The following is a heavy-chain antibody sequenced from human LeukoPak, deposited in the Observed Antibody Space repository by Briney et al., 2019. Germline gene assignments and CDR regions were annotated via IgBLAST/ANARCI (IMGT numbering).Heavy chain of an antibody. CDR3: ARRTAAAGNNWFDP. Sequence: ASLKVSCKASVYTFTSYAMHWVRQAPGQRLEWMGWINAGNGNTKYSQKFQGRVTITRDTSASTAYMELSSLRSEDTAVYYCARRTAAAGNNWFDPWGQGTLVTVSS. J-gene: IGHJ5*02. V-gene: IGHV1-3*01. CDR2: INAGNGNT. D-gene: IGHD6-13*01. CDR1: VYTFTSYA.